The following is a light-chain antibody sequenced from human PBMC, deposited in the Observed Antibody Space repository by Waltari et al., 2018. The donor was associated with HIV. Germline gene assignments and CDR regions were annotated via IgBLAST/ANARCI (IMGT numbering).Light chain of an antibody. Sequence: QAVLTQPSSLSASPGASASLTCTLRSDINVGSYTIYLHQQKPGSPPQYRLRFYSDSDKHQCSGVPSRFSGSTDASANAGILLIAGLQSEDEADYYCMTWHNSAWVFGGGTKLTVL. CDR3: MTWHNSAWV. CDR2: FYSDSDK. CDR1: SDINVGSYT. V-gene: IGLV5-45*02. J-gene: IGLJ3*02.